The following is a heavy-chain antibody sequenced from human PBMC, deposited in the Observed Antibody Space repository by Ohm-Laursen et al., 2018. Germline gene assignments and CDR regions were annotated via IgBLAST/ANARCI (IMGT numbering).Heavy chain of an antibody. D-gene: IGHD6-13*01. CDR3: ARDRITAAGAAES. Sequence: LRLSCTASGFTFSSYSMNWVRQAPGKGLEWVSSISSSSSCIYYADSVKGRFTISRDNAKNTLYLQMNSLRAEDTAVYYCARDRITAAGAAESWGQGTLVTVSS. J-gene: IGHJ5*02. CDR1: GFTFSSYS. CDR2: ISSSSSCI. V-gene: IGHV3-21*06.